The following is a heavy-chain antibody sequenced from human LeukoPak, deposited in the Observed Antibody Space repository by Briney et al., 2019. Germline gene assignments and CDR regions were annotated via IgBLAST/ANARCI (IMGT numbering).Heavy chain of an antibody. D-gene: IGHD2-15*01. CDR3: ARSRSGGSLLGY. CDR1: GFTFSNYW. V-gene: IGHV3-30*03. Sequence: PGGSLRLSCVASGFTFSNYWMHWVRQAPGKGLEWVAVISNDGSNKYYADSVKGRFTISRDNSKSALYLQMNSLRAEDTAVYYCARSRSGGSLLGYWGQGTVVTVSS. CDR2: ISNDGSNK. J-gene: IGHJ4*02.